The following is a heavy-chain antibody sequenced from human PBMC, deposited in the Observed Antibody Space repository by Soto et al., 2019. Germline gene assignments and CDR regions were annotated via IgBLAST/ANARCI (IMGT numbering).Heavy chain of an antibody. D-gene: IGHD5-12*01. CDR3: ARPNKPYGGYVENVFDY. CDR1: GGSISSSSYY. V-gene: IGHV4-39*01. Sequence: SETLSLTCTVSGGSISSSSYYWGWIRQPPGKGLEWIGSIYYSGSTYYNPSLKSRVTISVDTSKNQFSLKLRSVTAADTAVYYCARPNKPYGGYVENVFDYWGQGTLVTVSS. J-gene: IGHJ4*02. CDR2: IYYSGST.